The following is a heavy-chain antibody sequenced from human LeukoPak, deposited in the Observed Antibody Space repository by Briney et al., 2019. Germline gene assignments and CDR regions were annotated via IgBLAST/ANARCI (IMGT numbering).Heavy chain of an antibody. CDR3: ARGQSGVRGANVPNLMGFDP. Sequence: SETLSLTCAVSGVSISSGSFYWSWIRQPAGKGLEWIGRIHTSGDTNYNPSLKSRVTISIDTSKNQISLILSSVTAADTAVYFCARGQSGVRGANVPNLMGFDPWGQGTLVIVSS. J-gene: IGHJ5*02. V-gene: IGHV4-61*02. D-gene: IGHD3-10*01. CDR2: IHTSGDT. CDR1: GVSISSGSFY.